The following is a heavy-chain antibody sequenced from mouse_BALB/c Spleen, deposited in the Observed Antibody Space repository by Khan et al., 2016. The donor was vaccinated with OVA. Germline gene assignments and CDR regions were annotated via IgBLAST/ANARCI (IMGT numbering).Heavy chain of an antibody. CDR3: ARSAYRYAFAY. CDR1: GDSITSGY. CDR2: MIYSGNT. Sequence: EVQLQESGPSLVKPSQTLSLTCSVTGDSITSGYWSWIRKFPGNKLEYMGYMIYSGNTYYNPSLKSRISITRHTSKNQYYRRFNSMTTEGTATYYCARSAYRYAFAYWGQGILVTVSA. V-gene: IGHV3-8*02. J-gene: IGHJ3*01. D-gene: IGHD2-14*01.